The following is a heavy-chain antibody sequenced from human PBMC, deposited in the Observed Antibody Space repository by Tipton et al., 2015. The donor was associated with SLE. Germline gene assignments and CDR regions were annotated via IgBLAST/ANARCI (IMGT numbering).Heavy chain of an antibody. D-gene: IGHD5-12*01. Sequence: QLVQSGPEVKKSGASVKVSCKASGYAFTSYFINWVRQAPGQGLEWMGWSSTYTGNTMYTQKFQGRVTMTTDTSTSTACMDLRSLRSDDTAVYYCARSGRGYSGYDDVFDIWGQGTMVTVAS. CDR2: SSTYTGNT. CDR1: GYAFTSYF. V-gene: IGHV1-18*01. CDR3: ARSGRGYSGYDDVFDI. J-gene: IGHJ3*02.